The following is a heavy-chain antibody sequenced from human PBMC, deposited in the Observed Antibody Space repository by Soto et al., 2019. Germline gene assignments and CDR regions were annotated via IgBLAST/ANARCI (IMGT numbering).Heavy chain of an antibody. J-gene: IGHJ5*02. Sequence: QLQLQESGSGLVKPSQTLSLTCAVSGGSISSGGYSWSWIRQPPGKGLEWIGYIYHSGSTYYNPSRKSRVTISGDRSKNQCSLKLSSVTAADTAVYYCARGIAVAGTWFDPWGQGTLVTVSS. CDR3: ARGIAVAGTWFDP. CDR2: IYHSGST. V-gene: IGHV4-30-2*01. CDR1: GGSISSGGYS. D-gene: IGHD6-19*01.